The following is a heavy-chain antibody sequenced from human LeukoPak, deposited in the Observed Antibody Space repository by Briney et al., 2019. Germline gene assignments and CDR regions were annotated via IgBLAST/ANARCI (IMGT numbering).Heavy chain of an antibody. D-gene: IGHD3-9*01. V-gene: IGHV3-30*02. J-gene: IGHJ4*02. CDR1: RFTFSNYG. Sequence: GGSLRLSCATSRFTFSNYGMHCVRQAPGKGRGWVAFVRYDERRQYYANSVKGRFTISRDNSKNTLYMQLNSLRVGDTALYFCAKDRRRDDVLTGSFSDWGQGPLVTVSS. CDR3: AKDRRRDDVLTGSFSD. CDR2: VRYDERRQ.